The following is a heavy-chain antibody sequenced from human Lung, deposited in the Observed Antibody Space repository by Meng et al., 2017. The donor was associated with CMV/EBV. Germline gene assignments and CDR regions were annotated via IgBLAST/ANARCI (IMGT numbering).Heavy chain of an antibody. CDR2: INHSGST. D-gene: IGHD1-26*01. V-gene: IGHV4-34*01. CDR1: GGSFNAYY. Sequence: EXXTISCTVYGGSFNAYYYNWFRQAPGKGLEWIGEINHSGSTKYNPSLKSRVTISVDKSKNQFSLRLTSVTAADTAVFYCASESATYLGGRIYYHGMDVWXQGTTVTVSS. J-gene: IGHJ6*02. CDR3: ASESATYLGGRIYYHGMDV.